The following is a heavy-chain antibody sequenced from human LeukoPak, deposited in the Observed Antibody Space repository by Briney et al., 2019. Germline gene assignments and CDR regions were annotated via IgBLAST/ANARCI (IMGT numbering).Heavy chain of an antibody. CDR1: GFTFSGYG. CDR2: IWHDGSNK. V-gene: IGHV3-33*06. CDR3: AKDRDGYDSSEIDY. D-gene: IGHD3-22*01. Sequence: GRSLRLSCAASGFTFSGYGMHWVRQAPGKGLEWVAAIWHDGSNKYYADSVKGRFTISRDNSKNTLYLQMNSLRAEDTAVYYCAKDRDGYDSSEIDYWGQGTLVTVSS. J-gene: IGHJ4*02.